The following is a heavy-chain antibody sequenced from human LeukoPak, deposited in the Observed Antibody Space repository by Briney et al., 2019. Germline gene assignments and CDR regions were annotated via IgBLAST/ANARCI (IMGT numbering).Heavy chain of an antibody. CDR1: GFTFSSYA. V-gene: IGHV3-23*01. D-gene: IGHD1-26*01. J-gene: IGHJ4*02. Sequence: GGSLRLSCAASGFTFSSYAMFWVRQAPGQGLAWVSAIGGTTGNTYYADSVKGRFTISRDNSKNTVYLQMNSLRAEDTAVYYCATPAYRDRGGFEYWGQGTLVTVSS. CDR2: IGGTTGNT. CDR3: ATPAYRDRGGFEY.